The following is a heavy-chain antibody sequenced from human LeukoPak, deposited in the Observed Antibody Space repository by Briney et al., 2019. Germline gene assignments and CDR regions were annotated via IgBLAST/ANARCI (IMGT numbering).Heavy chain of an antibody. V-gene: IGHV3-53*01. CDR2: IYSGGST. CDR1: GFTVSSNY. CDR3: ARDNGSGWYYFDY. J-gene: IGHJ4*02. Sequence: SGGSLRLSCAASGFTVSSNYMSWVRQAPGKGLEWVSVIYSGGSTYYADSVKGRFTISRDNSKNTLYLQMNSLRAEDTAVYYCARDNGSGWYYFDYWGQGTLVTVSS. D-gene: IGHD6-19*01.